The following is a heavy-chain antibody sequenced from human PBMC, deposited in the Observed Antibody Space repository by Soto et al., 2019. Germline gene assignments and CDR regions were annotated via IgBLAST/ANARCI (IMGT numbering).Heavy chain of an antibody. CDR2: IKSKTDGGTT. Sequence: GGSLRLSCAASGFTFSNAWMSWVRQAPGKGLEWVGRIKSKTDGGTTDYAAPVKGRFTISRDDSKNTLYLQMNSLKTADTAVYYCTTGLGAPYYYYGMDVWGQGTTVTVSS. J-gene: IGHJ6*02. V-gene: IGHV3-15*01. CDR3: TTGLGAPYYYYGMDV. CDR1: GFTFSNAW.